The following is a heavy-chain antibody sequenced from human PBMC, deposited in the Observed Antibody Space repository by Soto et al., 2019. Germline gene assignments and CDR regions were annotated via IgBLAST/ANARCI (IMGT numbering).Heavy chain of an antibody. CDR1: GGSISSGDYY. CDR2: IYYSGST. J-gene: IGHJ6*02. D-gene: IGHD4-17*01. V-gene: IGHV4-30-4*01. Sequence: SETLSLTCTVSGGSISSGDYYWSWIRQPPGKGLEWIGYIYYSGSTYYNPSLKSRVTISVDTSKNQFSLKLSSVTAADTAVYYCAREGATVAKESNYYYYYSMDVWGQGTTVTVSS. CDR3: AREGATVAKESNYYYYYSMDV.